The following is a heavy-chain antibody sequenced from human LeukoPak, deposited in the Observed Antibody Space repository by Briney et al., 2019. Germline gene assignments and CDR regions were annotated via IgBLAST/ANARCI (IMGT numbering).Heavy chain of an antibody. CDR2: INPNSGGT. Sequence: ASVKVSCKASGYTFTGYYMHWVRQAPGQGLEWMGWINPNSGGTNYAQKFQGRVTMTRDTSISTAYMELSRLRSDDTAVYYCARVEESEWFVELYYMDVWGKGTTVTVSS. CDR1: GYTFTGYY. CDR3: ARVEESEWFVELYYMDV. V-gene: IGHV1-2*02. J-gene: IGHJ6*03. D-gene: IGHD3-10*01.